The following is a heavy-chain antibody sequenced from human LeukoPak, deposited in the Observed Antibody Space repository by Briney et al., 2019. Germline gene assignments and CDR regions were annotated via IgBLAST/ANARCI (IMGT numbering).Heavy chain of an antibody. Sequence: PGGSLRLSCAASGFSFSSYSLNWVRQAPGKGLEWVSTISSSSSYIYYADSVRGRFTISRDNARNSLYLEMNSLRAEDTAVYYCARDPCSGGICYSPSDYWGQGTLVTVSS. D-gene: IGHD2-15*01. J-gene: IGHJ4*02. CDR1: GFSFSSYS. CDR2: ISSSSSYI. V-gene: IGHV3-21*06. CDR3: ARDPCSGGICYSPSDY.